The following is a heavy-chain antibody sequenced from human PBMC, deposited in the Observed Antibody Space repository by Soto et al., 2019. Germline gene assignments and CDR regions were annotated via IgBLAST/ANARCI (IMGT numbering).Heavy chain of an antibody. Sequence: QVQLVQSGAEVKKPGASVKVSCKTSGYTFKSYDINWVRQATGQGLEWMGWMNPNSGNTAYAQKFQGRVNMTRNTSISTAYMELSSLRSEDTAVYYWARERSSGAFDIWGQGTMVTVSS. CDR2: MNPNSGNT. J-gene: IGHJ3*02. D-gene: IGHD1-26*01. CDR1: GYTFKSYD. V-gene: IGHV1-8*01. CDR3: ARERSSGAFDI.